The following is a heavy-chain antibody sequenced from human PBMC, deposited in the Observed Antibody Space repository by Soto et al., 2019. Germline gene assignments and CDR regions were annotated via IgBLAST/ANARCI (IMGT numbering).Heavy chain of an antibody. Sequence: EVQLVESGGGLIQPGGSLRLSCAASGFTVSSKYMPWVRQAPGKGLEWVSVIYAGGTTNYAVSVKVRFTSSSDNSTNTLYLQMHSLRAAAASVYYCVQTTGWPGFDFWGQGTLVTVSS. CDR1: GFTVSSKY. CDR3: VQTTGWPGFDF. CDR2: IYAGGTT. D-gene: IGHD6-19*01. J-gene: IGHJ4*02. V-gene: IGHV3-53*01.